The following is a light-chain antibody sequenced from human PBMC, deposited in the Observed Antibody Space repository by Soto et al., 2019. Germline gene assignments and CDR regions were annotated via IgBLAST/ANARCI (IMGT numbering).Light chain of an antibody. J-gene: IGKJ2*01. CDR2: GAS. V-gene: IGKV3-20*01. CDR1: QSVSSSY. CDR3: PEYGWSPYT. Sequence: EIVLTQSPGTLSLSPGERATLSCRASQSVSSSYLAWYQQKPGQAPRLLIYGASSRATGIPDRFSGSGSGTDFTLTISRLEPEDFAVYYCPEYGWSPYTFGQGTKLEIK.